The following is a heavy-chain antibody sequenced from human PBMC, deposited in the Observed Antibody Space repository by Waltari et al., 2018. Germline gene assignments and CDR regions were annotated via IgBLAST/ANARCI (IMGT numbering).Heavy chain of an antibody. CDR3: ARDLGSSRKGYYYYYMDV. CDR2: IYTSGST. CDR1: GGSISRYY. D-gene: IGHD6-13*01. V-gene: IGHV4-4*07. Sequence: QVQLQESGPGLVKPSETLSLTCTVSGGSISRYYWSWLRPPAGQGLEWIGRIYTSGSTNYNPSLKSRVTMSVDTSKNQFSLKLSSVTAADTAVYYCARDLGSSRKGYYYYYMDVWGKGTTVTVSS. J-gene: IGHJ6*03.